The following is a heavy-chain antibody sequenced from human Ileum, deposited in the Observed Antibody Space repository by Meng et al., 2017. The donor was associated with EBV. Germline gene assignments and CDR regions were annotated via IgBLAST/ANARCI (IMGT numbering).Heavy chain of an antibody. D-gene: IGHD6-13*01. V-gene: IGHV2-5*02. J-gene: IGHJ4*02. CDR2: IYCGNDR. CDR3: THRLSCSTWDGAYFDY. CDR1: VFSLTTRGVG. Sequence: IALWESFPYRDIPTGTLALICTVSVFSLTTRGVGVRCIRQPPVKAPECLDFIYCGNDRRYHPSLKTRLTISKDTSKNQVVLTRTNRGPVDTAIYYCTHRLSCSTWDGAYFDYWGQGSLVTVSS.